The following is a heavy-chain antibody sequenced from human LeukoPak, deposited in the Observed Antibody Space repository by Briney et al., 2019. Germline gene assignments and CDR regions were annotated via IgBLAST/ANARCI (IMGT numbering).Heavy chain of an antibody. CDR3: ARDLYGDYPTNWFDP. CDR2: ISAYNGNT. Sequence: ASVKVSCKASGYAFTGYGISWVRQAPGQVLEWMGWISAYNGNTNYAQKLQGRVTMTTDTSTSTAYMELRSLRSDDTAVYYCARDLYGDYPTNWFDPWGQGTLVTVSS. D-gene: IGHD4-17*01. CDR1: GYAFTGYG. V-gene: IGHV1-18*01. J-gene: IGHJ5*02.